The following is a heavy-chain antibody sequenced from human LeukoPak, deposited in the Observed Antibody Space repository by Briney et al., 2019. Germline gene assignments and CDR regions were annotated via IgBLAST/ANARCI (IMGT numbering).Heavy chain of an antibody. V-gene: IGHV1-2*02. CDR2: INPNSGGT. CDR1: GYTFTGYY. J-gene: IGHJ4*02. CDR3: ARDYCSSTSCSYDY. D-gene: IGHD2-2*01. Sequence: GASVKVSFKASGYTFTGYYMHWVRQAPGQGREWMGWINPNSGGTNYAQKFQGRVTMTRDTSISTAYMELSRLRSDDTAVYYCARDYCSSTSCSYDYWGQGTLVTVSS.